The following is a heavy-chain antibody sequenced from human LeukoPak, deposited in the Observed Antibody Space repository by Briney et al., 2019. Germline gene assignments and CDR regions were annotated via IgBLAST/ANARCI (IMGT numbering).Heavy chain of an antibody. CDR1: GGSFSGYY. CDR3: ARGSDYGDDY. V-gene: IGHV4-34*01. D-gene: IGHD4-17*01. Sequence: SETLTLTCAVYGGSFSGYYWSWIRQPPGKGLEWIGEINHSGSTNYNPSLKSRVTISVDTSKNQFSLKLSSVTAADTAVYYCARGSDYGDDYWGQRTLVTVSS. J-gene: IGHJ4*02. CDR2: INHSGST.